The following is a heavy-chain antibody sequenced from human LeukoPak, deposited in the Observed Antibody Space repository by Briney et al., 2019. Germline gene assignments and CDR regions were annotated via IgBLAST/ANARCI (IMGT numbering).Heavy chain of an antibody. CDR1: GFTFSSYE. Sequence: PGGSLRLSCAASGFTFSSYEMNWVGQAPGKGREGVSYISSSGSTIDYADSVKGRFTISRDNAKNSLYLQMNSLRAEDTAVYYCARPYYYDSSGSPMRYWGQGTLVTVSS. CDR2: ISSSGSTI. D-gene: IGHD3-22*01. V-gene: IGHV3-48*03. CDR3: ARPYYYDSSGSPMRY. J-gene: IGHJ4*02.